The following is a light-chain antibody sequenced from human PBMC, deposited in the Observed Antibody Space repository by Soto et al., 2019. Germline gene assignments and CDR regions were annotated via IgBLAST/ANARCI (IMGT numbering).Light chain of an antibody. Sequence: EVVLTQSPGTLSLSPGERATLSCRASQSVSSSFLAWYQQKPGQAPRLLIYGASSRATGIPARFSGSESGTDFTLSISRLEPEDFAVYYCLQYGTSPRTFGQGTKVDIK. CDR3: LQYGTSPRT. J-gene: IGKJ1*01. CDR2: GAS. V-gene: IGKV3-20*01. CDR1: QSVSSSF.